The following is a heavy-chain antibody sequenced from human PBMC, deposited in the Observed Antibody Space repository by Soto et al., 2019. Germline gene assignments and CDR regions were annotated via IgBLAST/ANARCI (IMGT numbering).Heavy chain of an antibody. CDR2: IYPRDSDT. D-gene: IGHD3-22*01. J-gene: IGHJ4*02. CDR3: ARPYYSDSSGPSPFDY. Sequence: GESLKISCKGSGYSFTSYWIGWVRQMPGKGLEWMGIIYPRDSDTRYSPSFQGQVTISADKSISTAYLQWSSLKASDTAMYYCARPYYSDSSGPSPFDYWGQGTLVTVSS. CDR1: GYSFTSYW. V-gene: IGHV5-51*01.